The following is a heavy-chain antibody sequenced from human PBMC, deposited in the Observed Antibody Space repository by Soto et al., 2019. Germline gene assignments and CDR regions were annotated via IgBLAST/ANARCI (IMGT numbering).Heavy chain of an antibody. D-gene: IGHD3-9*01. V-gene: IGHV4-59*01. CDR3: ARVLRYFDWLGFDY. J-gene: IGHJ4*02. CDR2: IYYSGST. Sequence: SETLSLTCTVSGGSISSYYWSWIRQPPGKGLEWIGYIYYSGSTNYNPSLKSRVTISVDTSKNQFSLKLSSVTAADTAVYYCARVLRYFDWLGFDYWGQGTLVTVSS. CDR1: GGSISSYY.